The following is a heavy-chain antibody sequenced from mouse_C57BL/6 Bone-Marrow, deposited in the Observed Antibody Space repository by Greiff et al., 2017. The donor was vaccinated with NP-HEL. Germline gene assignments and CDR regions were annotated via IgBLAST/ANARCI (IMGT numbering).Heavy chain of an antibody. CDR3: ARHSPYYYGSSYGFAY. V-gene: IGHV5-12*01. CDR2: ISNGGGST. D-gene: IGHD1-1*01. Sequence: DVQLVESGGGLVQPGGSLKLSCAASGFTFSDYYMYWVRQTPEKRLEWVAYISNGGGSTYYPDTVKGRFTISSDNAKNTLYLQMSRLKSEDTAMYYCARHSPYYYGSSYGFAYWGQGTLVTVSA. CDR1: GFTFSDYY. J-gene: IGHJ3*01.